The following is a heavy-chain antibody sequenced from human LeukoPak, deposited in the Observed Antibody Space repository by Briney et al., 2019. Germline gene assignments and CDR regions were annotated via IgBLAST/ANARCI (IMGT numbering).Heavy chain of an antibody. V-gene: IGHV3-7*04. Sequence: PGGSLRLSCAASGFXFSSYWISWVRQAPGKGLEWVANIKQDGSEKYYVDSVKGRFTISRDNAKNSLYLQMNSLRAEDTAVYYCARNPGGLTGAFDIWGQGTMVTVSS. D-gene: IGHD3-16*01. J-gene: IGHJ3*02. CDR2: IKQDGSEK. CDR1: GFXFSSYW. CDR3: ARNPGGLTGAFDI.